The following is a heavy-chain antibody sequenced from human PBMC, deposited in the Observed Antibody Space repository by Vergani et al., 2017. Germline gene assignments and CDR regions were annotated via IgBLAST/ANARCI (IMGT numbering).Heavy chain of an antibody. CDR1: GGSISRYY. D-gene: IGHD3-10*01. CDR3: ASTYGSGSYTFDY. J-gene: IGHJ4*02. V-gene: IGHV4-59*01. CDR2: IYYSGST. Sequence: QVQLQESGPGLVQPSETLSLTCTVSGGSISRYYWSWIRQPPGKGLEWIGYIYYSGSTHYNPSLKSRVTISVDTSKNQFSLKLSSVTAADTAVYYCASTYGSGSYTFDYWGQGTLVTVSS.